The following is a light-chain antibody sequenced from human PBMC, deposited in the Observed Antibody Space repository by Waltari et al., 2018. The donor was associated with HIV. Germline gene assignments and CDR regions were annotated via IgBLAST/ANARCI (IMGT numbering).Light chain of an antibody. J-gene: IGLJ2*01. Sequence: QSALTQPPSASGSPGQSVTISCTGTSSDVGGYNYVSWYQQHPGKAPKLMIYDVYKRPSGVPVRFSGSKSGNTASLTVSGLQGEDEADYYCSSYAGGNVVFGGGTKLTVL. CDR2: DVY. CDR3: SSYAGGNVV. CDR1: SSDVGGYNY. V-gene: IGLV2-8*01.